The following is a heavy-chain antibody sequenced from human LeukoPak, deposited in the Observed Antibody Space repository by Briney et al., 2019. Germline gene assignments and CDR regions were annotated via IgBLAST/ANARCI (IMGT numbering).Heavy chain of an antibody. Sequence: ASVKVSCKVSGYTLTELSIHWVRQAPGKGLEWMGGFDPEDGETIYAQKFQGRVTMTEDTSTDTAYMELSSLRSEDTAVYYCATGDINTLPDRYYFYMDVWGKGTTVTISS. CDR1: GYTLTELS. D-gene: IGHD2-15*01. CDR3: ATGDINTLPDRYYFYMDV. CDR2: FDPEDGET. J-gene: IGHJ6*03. V-gene: IGHV1-24*01.